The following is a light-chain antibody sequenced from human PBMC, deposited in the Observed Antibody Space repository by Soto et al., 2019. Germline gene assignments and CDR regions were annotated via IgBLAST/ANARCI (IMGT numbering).Light chain of an antibody. V-gene: IGKV4-1*01. J-gene: IGKJ1*01. CDR3: RQYYSSPTWT. Sequence: EIVKSDFPESLAVSLDERVTITCTSRQNILYISNNNTYLAWFQQKPGQPPKLLIYWASTRESGVPDRFSGSGSGTDVTITISNLQAEDVAVYYCRQYYSSPTWTFGQGTKFDIK. CDR1: QNILYISNNNTY. CDR2: WAS.